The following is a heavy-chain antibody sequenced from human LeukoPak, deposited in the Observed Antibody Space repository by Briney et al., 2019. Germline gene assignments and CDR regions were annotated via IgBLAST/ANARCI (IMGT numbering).Heavy chain of an antibody. J-gene: IGHJ4*02. Sequence: SVKVSCKASGGTFSTYAISWVRQAPGQGLEWVGRIVPILGTANYAQNFQGRVTITADKSTSTAYMELSRLRSDDTAVYYCARVPSCSSTSCTFDYWGQGTLVTVSS. D-gene: IGHD2-2*01. CDR2: IVPILGTA. V-gene: IGHV1-69*04. CDR3: ARVPSCSSTSCTFDY. CDR1: GGTFSTYA.